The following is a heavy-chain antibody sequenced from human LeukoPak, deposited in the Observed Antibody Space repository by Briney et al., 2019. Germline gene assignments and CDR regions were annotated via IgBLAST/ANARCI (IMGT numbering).Heavy chain of an antibody. J-gene: IGHJ4*02. CDR3: ARDLPGSGLNLDY. CDR2: INHSGST. Sequence: PSGTLSLTCAVAGGSVSSSYWWTWVRQPPGKGLELIGEINHSGSTHYNPSLESRVTISLDKSKNQFSLKLTSVTAADTAVYYCARDLPGSGLNLDYWGQGTLVAASS. CDR1: GGSVSSSYW. V-gene: IGHV4-4*02. D-gene: IGHD3-10*01.